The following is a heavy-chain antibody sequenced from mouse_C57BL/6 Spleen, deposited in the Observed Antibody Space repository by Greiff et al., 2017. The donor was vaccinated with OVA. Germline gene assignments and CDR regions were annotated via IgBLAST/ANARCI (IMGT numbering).Heavy chain of an antibody. CDR3: AREGDSSGPFAY. J-gene: IGHJ3*01. CDR2: INPNYGTT. Sequence: EVKLVESGPELVKPGASVKISCKASGYSFTDYNMNWVKQSNGKSLEWIGVINPNYGTTSYNQKFKGKATLTVDQSSSTAYMQLNSLTSEDSAVYYCAREGDSSGPFAYWGQGTLVTVSA. V-gene: IGHV1-39*01. CDR1: GYSFTDYN. D-gene: IGHD3-2*02.